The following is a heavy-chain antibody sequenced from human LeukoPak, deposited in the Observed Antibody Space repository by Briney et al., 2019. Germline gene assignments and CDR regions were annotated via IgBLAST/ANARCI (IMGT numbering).Heavy chain of an antibody. CDR3: AKGGEGYDFWSGYSPGYYFDY. D-gene: IGHD3-3*01. V-gene: IGHV3-30-3*01. J-gene: IGHJ4*02. CDR2: ISYDGSNK. CDR1: GFTFSSYA. Sequence: GGSLRLSCAASGFTFSSYAMHWVRQAPGKGLEWVAVISYDGSNKYYADSVKGRFTISRDNSKNTLYLQMNSLRAEDTAVYYCAKGGEGYDFWSGYSPGYYFDYWGQGTLVTVSS.